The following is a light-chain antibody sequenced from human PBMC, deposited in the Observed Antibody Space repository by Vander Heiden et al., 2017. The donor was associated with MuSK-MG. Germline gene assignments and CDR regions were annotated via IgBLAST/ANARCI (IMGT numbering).Light chain of an antibody. Sequence: EIVLTQSPATLSLSPGERATLSCRASQSVSSYLAWYQQKPGRAPRLLIYDASNRATGIPARFSGSGYGTDFTLTISSLEPEDFAVYYCQQRSNWPPWTFGQGTKVEIK. CDR3: QQRSNWPPWT. V-gene: IGKV3-11*01. CDR2: DAS. CDR1: QSVSSY. J-gene: IGKJ1*01.